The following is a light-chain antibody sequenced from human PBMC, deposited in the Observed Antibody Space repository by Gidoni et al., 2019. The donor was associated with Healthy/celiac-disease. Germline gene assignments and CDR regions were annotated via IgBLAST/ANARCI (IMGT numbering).Light chain of an antibody. Sequence: DIQMTQSPSSLSASVGDRVTITCRASQSISSYLNWYQQKPGKAPKLLIYAASSLQSGVPSRFSGSGSGTDFPLTISSLRPEDFATYYCQQSYSTPQYTFGQGTKLEIK. CDR2: AAS. CDR1: QSISSY. J-gene: IGKJ2*01. V-gene: IGKV1-39*01. CDR3: QQSYSTPQYT.